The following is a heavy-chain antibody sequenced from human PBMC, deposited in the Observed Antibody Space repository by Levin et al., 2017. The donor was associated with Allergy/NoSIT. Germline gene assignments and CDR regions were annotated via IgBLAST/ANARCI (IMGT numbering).Heavy chain of an antibody. V-gene: IGHV3-23*01. CDR1: GFTFRTRA. J-gene: IGHJ4*02. D-gene: IGHD3-9*01. Sequence: QHGESLKISCAASGFTFRTRAMSWVRQAPGKGLEWVSSISGGMDLPYYADSVKGRFIISRDNSKDTLYLHMNSLRAEDTALYYCARDYDTLTGYYIFDSWGQGTLVTVSS. CDR3: ARDYDTLTGYYIFDS. CDR2: ISGGMDLP.